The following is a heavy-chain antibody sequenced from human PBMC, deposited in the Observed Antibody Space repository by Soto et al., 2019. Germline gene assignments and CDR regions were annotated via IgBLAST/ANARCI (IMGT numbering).Heavy chain of an antibody. J-gene: IGHJ4*02. CDR3: ARDLAGDILTGYDDY. D-gene: IGHD3-9*01. CDR2: ISAYNGNT. V-gene: IGHV1-18*01. CDR1: GYTFTSYR. Sequence: QVQLVQSGAEVKKPGASVKVSCKASGYTFTSYRISWVRQAPGQGLEWMGWISAYNGNTNYAQKLQGRVTMTTDTSTSTAYMELRSLRSDDTAVYYCARDLAGDILTGYDDYWGQGTLVTVSS.